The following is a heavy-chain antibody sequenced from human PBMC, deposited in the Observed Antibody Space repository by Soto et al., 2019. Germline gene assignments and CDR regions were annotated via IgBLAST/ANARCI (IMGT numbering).Heavy chain of an antibody. D-gene: IGHD5-18*01. CDR2: IGGYKGNT. J-gene: IGHJ4*02. Sequence: QVQLVQSGAEVREPGASVKVSCKASGYTFTNYGVSWVRQAPGQGLEWMGWIGGYKGNTNYAQKHPGRRHLTTDTPTRTAYMERRGLRSDDTDVYYCAPHTLDTGMPSGYWGQGTLVTVSS. V-gene: IGHV1-18*01. CDR1: GYTFTNYG. CDR3: APHTLDTGMPSGY.